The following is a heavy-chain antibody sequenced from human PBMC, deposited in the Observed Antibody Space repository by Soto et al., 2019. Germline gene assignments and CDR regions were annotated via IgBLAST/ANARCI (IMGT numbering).Heavy chain of an antibody. CDR1: GYSISSSNW. CDR3: ARREIQGPIDY. V-gene: IGHV4-28*01. J-gene: IGHJ4*02. Sequence: QVQLQESGPGLVKPSDTLSLTCAVSGYSISSSNWWGWIRQPPGKGLEWIGYIYYSGTTYYNPSLKSXLTSSXXTSKNQFSLKLTSGTAVDTAVYYCARREIQGPIDYWGQGTLVTVSS. CDR2: IYYSGTT. D-gene: IGHD1-26*01.